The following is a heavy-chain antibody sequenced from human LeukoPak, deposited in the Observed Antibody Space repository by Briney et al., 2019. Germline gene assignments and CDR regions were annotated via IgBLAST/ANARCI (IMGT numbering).Heavy chain of an antibody. CDR3: ARTPWGLNYFDY. Sequence: SETQSLTCTVSGGSISSGGYYWSWIRQHPGKGLEWIGYIYYSGSTYYNPSLKSRVTISVDTSKNQFSLKLSSVTAADTAVYYCARTPWGLNYFDYWGQGTLVTVSS. CDR2: IYYSGST. D-gene: IGHD1-26*01. V-gene: IGHV4-31*03. J-gene: IGHJ4*02. CDR1: GGSISSGGYY.